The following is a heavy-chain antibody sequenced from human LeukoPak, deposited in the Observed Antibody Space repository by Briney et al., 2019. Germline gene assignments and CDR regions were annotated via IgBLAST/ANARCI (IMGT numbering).Heavy chain of an antibody. CDR1: GGSISSSSYY. CDR2: IYYSGST. Sequence: SETLSLTCTVSGGSISSSSYYWGWIRQPPGKGLEWIGSIYYSGSTYYNPSLKSRVTMSVDTSKNQFSLKLSSVTAADTAVYYCARDGNYIDYWGQGTLVTVSS. CDR3: ARDGNYIDY. V-gene: IGHV4-39*07. J-gene: IGHJ4*02.